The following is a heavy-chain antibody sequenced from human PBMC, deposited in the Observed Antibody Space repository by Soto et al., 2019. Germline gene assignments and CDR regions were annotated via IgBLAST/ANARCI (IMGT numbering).Heavy chain of an antibody. J-gene: IGHJ4*02. CDR3: ARDAHYTMVRGVPLDY. CDR1: GYTFTSYG. V-gene: IGHV1-18*01. Sequence: ASVKVYCKASGYTFTSYGISWVRQAPGQGLEWMGWISAYNGNTNYAQKLQGRVTMTTDTSTSTAYMELRSLRSDDTAVYYCARDAHYTMVRGVPLDYWGQGTLVTVSS. D-gene: IGHD3-10*01. CDR2: ISAYNGNT.